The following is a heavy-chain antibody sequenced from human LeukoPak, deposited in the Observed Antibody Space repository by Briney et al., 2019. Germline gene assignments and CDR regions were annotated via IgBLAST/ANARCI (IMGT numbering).Heavy chain of an antibody. J-gene: IGHJ6*02. CDR1: GDPNDDINTCCW. V-gene: IGHV4-4*02. CDR3: VRDAGHQLSRRNYYAMDV. CDR2: VSHSGDT. Sequence: PSGTLSLTCDVSGDPNDDINTCCWWSWVRQSPGKGLEWIGEVSHSGDTHYNPSLKSRVAISLDTSNNQFSLKVNSVTAADTAMYYCVRDAGHQLSRRNYYAMDVWGQGTTVTVSS. D-gene: IGHD2-2*01.